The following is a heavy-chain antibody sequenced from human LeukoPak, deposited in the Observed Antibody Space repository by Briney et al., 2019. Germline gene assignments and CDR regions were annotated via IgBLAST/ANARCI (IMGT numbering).Heavy chain of an antibody. J-gene: IGHJ3*02. Sequence: PGGSLRLSCAASGFTFSSYAMSWVRQAPGKGLEWMALIRYDTNNKYYADSVKGRFTISGDNSKLYLQMNSLRDEDTAVYYCAKARGDGYNDAFDMWGQGTMVTVSS. D-gene: IGHD5-24*01. V-gene: IGHV3-30*02. CDR2: IRYDTNNK. CDR3: AKARGDGYNDAFDM. CDR1: GFTFSSYA.